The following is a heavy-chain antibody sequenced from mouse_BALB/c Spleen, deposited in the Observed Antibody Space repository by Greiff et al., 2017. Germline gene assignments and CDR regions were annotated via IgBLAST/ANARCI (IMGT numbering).Heavy chain of an antibody. J-gene: IGHJ3*01. CDR1: GYTFTSYT. CDR2: INPSSGYT. Sequence: VQLQQSAAELARPGASVKMSCKASGYTFTSYTMHWVKQRPGQGLEWIGYINPSSGYTEYNQKFKDKTTLTADKSSSTAYMQLSSLTSEDSAVYFCARVTTVVEAYWGQGTLVTVSA. D-gene: IGHD1-1*01. CDR3: ARVTTVVEAY. V-gene: IGHV1-4*02.